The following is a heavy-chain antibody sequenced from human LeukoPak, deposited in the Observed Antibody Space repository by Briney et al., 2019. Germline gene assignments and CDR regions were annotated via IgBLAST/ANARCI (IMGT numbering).Heavy chain of an antibody. Sequence: GGSLRLSCAASGFTVSSNYMSWVRQAPGKGLEYVSTINNNGDSTFYANSVKGRFTISRDNSKNTLFLQMNSLRAKDTAVHYCAKGSPYSGSYYGFDYWGQGTLVTVSS. CDR2: INNNGDST. CDR3: AKGSPYSGSYYGFDY. D-gene: IGHD1-26*01. J-gene: IGHJ4*02. V-gene: IGHV3-64*01. CDR1: GFTVSSNY.